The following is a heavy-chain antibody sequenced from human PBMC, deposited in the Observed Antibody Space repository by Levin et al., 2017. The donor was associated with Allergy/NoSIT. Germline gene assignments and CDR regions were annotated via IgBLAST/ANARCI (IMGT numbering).Heavy chain of an antibody. CDR2: ISYDGSNK. Sequence: LSLTCAASGFTFSSYAMHWVRQAPGKGLEWVAVISYDGSNKYYADSVKGRFTISRDNSKNTLYLQMNSLRAEDTAVYYCAGMRPIAVAGTVPYYYGMDVWGQGTTVTVSS. D-gene: IGHD6-19*01. CDR1: GFTFSSYA. V-gene: IGHV3-30-3*01. CDR3: AGMRPIAVAGTVPYYYGMDV. J-gene: IGHJ6*02.